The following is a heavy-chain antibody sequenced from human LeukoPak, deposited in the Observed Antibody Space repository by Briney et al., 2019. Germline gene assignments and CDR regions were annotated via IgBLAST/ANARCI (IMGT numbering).Heavy chain of an antibody. D-gene: IGHD6-19*01. J-gene: IGHJ4*02. CDR2: TYYRSKWYD. Sequence: SQTLSLTCAISGDSVSSKNGAWNWIRQSPSRGLEWLGRTYYRSKWYDDYADSVKGRITISPDTSKNQFSLHVYSATPEDTAVYYCARDLGTSGWYTFDFWGQGTLVTVSS. CDR1: GDSVSSKNGA. CDR3: ARDLGTSGWYTFDF. V-gene: IGHV6-1*01.